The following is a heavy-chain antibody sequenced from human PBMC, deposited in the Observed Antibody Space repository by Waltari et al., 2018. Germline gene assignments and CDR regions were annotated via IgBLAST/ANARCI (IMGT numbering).Heavy chain of an antibody. CDR3: AKDGDYSLTEYDAFDV. V-gene: IGHV3-30*02. J-gene: IGHJ3*01. CDR1: GFIFSSHG. Sequence: VQLLESGGGVVQPGGSLRLSCAASGFIFSSHGMHWVRLTRGKGLEWVAFISVDGKKIFDADSVRGRFTISRDNSNNIVFLQMNSLRPEDSGVYYCAKDGDYSLTEYDAFDVWGQGTVVTVSP. D-gene: IGHD4-17*01. CDR2: ISVDGKKI.